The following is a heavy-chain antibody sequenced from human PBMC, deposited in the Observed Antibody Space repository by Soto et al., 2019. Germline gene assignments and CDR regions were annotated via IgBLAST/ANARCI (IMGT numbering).Heavy chain of an antibody. D-gene: IGHD6-19*01. J-gene: IGHJ6*03. CDR2: IRSKAYGGTT. V-gene: IGHV3-49*03. CDR1: GFTFGDYA. CDR3: TRPWGSGWYVYYMDV. Sequence: GSLRLSCTASGFTFGDYAMSWFRQAPGKGLEWVGFIRSKAYGGTTEYAASVKGRFTISRDDSKSVAYLQMNSLKTEDTAVYYCTRPWGSGWYVYYMDVWGKGTTVTVSS.